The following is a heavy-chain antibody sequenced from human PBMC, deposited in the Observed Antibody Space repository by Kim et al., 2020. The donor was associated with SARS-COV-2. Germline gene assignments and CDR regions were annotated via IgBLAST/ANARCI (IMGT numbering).Heavy chain of an antibody. CDR1: GFTFSSYG. CDR2: ISYDGSNK. J-gene: IGHJ6*02. CDR3: AKDSAYYDSSGMDV. Sequence: GGSLRLSCAASGFTFSSYGMHWVRQAPGKGLEWVAVISYDGSNKYYADSVKGRFTISRDNSKNTLYLQMNSLRAEDTAVYYCAKDSAYYDSSGMDVWGQGTTVTVSS. V-gene: IGHV3-30*18. D-gene: IGHD3-22*01.